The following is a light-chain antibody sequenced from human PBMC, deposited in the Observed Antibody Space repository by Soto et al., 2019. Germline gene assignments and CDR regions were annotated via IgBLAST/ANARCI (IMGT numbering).Light chain of an antibody. V-gene: IGKV3-15*01. J-gene: IGKJ1*01. CDR2: EAS. CDR1: QSLTRN. Sequence: EIVMTQSPATLSVSPGERAALSCRASQSLTRNLAWYQQKPGQAPRLLMYEASTRATGIPARFSGSGSGTEFTLTISSVQSEDFAVYYCLHYNKWPRWTFGQGTRVEFK. CDR3: LHYNKWPRWT.